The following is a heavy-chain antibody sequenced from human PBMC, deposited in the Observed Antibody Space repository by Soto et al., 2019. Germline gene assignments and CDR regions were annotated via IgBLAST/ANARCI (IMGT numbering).Heavy chain of an antibody. J-gene: IGHJ6*02. D-gene: IGHD1-26*01. CDR2: MYHTGST. V-gene: IGHV4-39*01. Sequence: SETLSLTCIVSGGSVSSRTYYWGWIRQPPGKGLEWIGSMYHTGSTYYNPSLKSRVTITVDTSKNQFSLKLTSVTGADTAVYYCARQRPTDGRWEFANYYGMDVWGQGTPVTVSS. CDR3: ARQRPTDGRWEFANYYGMDV. CDR1: GGSVSSRTYY.